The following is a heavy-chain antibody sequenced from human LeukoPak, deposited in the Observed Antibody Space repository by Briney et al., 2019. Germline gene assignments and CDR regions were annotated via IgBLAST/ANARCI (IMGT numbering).Heavy chain of an antibody. J-gene: IGHJ6*03. CDR1: GGSISSYY. Sequence: SETLSLTCTVSGGSISSYYWSWIRQPPGKGLEWIGYIYYTGSANYNPSLKSRVTISVDTSKNQLSLNLSSVTAADTAVYYCARHIGFSAAQAYMDVWGKGTTVTVSS. CDR3: ARHIGFSAAQAYMDV. D-gene: IGHD2-2*01. V-gene: IGHV4-59*08. CDR2: IYYTGSA.